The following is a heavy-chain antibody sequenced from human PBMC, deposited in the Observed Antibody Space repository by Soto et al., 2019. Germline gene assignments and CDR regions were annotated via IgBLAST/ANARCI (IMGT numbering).Heavy chain of an antibody. Sequence: SETLSLTCAVCGGSFSGYYWSWIRQPSGKGLEWIGEINHSGSTNYNPSLKSRVTISVDTSKNQFSLKLSSVTAADTAVYYCARGGGAAGTFDYWGQGTLVTVSS. V-gene: IGHV4-34*01. J-gene: IGHJ4*02. D-gene: IGHD6-13*01. CDR1: GGSFSGYY. CDR3: ARGGGAAGTFDY. CDR2: INHSGST.